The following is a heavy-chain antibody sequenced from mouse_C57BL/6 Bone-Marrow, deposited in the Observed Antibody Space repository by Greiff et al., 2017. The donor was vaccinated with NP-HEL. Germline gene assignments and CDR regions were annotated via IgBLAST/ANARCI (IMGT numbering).Heavy chain of an antibody. CDR2: IGGDGST. CDR1: GFSLTGYG. CDR3: AKGPYGNRAWFAY. V-gene: IGHV2-3*01. D-gene: IGHD2-1*01. Sequence: VQLQESGPGLVAPPKSRSITATVQGFSLTGYGVSGVRKPPGKGLEWLGVIGGDGSTNYHSALISRLSISKDNSKSQVFLKLNSLQTDDTATYYCAKGPYGNRAWFAYWGQGTLVTVSA. J-gene: IGHJ3*01.